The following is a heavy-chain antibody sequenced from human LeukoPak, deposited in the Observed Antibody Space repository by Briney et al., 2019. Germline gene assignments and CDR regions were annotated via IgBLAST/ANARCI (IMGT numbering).Heavy chain of an antibody. CDR1: GGTFSSYA. CDR3: AKDPTHFRVWDDYDTNILSH. Sequence: ASVKVSCKASGGTFSSYAISWVRQAPGQGLEWMGGIIPIFGTANYAQKFQGRVTMTRDTSTSTVYMELSSLRADDTAVYYCAKDPTHFRVWDDYDTNILSHWGQGTLVTVSS. V-gene: IGHV1-69*05. D-gene: IGHD4/OR15-4a*01. CDR2: IIPIFGTA. J-gene: IGHJ4*02.